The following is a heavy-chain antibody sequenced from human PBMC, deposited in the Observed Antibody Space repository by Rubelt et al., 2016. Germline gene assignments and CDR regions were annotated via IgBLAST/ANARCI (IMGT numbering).Heavy chain of an antibody. CDR3: ARGQAGASFDY. CDR2: INLSGST. J-gene: IGHJ4*02. D-gene: IGHD6-13*01. V-gene: IGHV4-34*01. CDR1: GGSFSGYY. Sequence: QVQLQQWGAGLLKPSETLSLTCAVYGGSFSGYYWSWIRQPPGKGLEWIGEINLSGSTNYNPSLKSRVTISLDTSKNQFSLKLSSVTAADTAVYYCARGQAGASFDYWGQGTLVTVSS.